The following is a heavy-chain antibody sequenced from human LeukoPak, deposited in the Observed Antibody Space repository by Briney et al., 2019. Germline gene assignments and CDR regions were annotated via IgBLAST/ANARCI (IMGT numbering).Heavy chain of an antibody. J-gene: IGHJ4*02. D-gene: IGHD6-13*01. CDR2: IYYSGSA. CDR3: ARDSSSWGGFDY. V-gene: IGHV4-30-4*08. CDR1: GGSISSGDYY. Sequence: SQTLSLTCTVSGGSISSGDYYWSWIRQPPGKGLEWIGYIYYSGSAYYNPSLKSRVALSVDTSKNQFSLKLTSVTAAVTAVYYCARDSSSWGGFDYWGQGTLVTVSS.